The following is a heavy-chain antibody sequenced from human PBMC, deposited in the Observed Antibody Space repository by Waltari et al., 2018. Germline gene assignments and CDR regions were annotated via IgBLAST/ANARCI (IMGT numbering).Heavy chain of an antibody. CDR2: IYPGDSDT. CDR1: GYSFTSYW. V-gene: IGHV5-51*03. CDR3: ATNYDSSGYYYYYMDV. J-gene: IGHJ6*03. D-gene: IGHD3-22*01. Sequence: EVQLVQSGAEVKKPGESLKISCTGSGYSFTSYWIGCIRPLPGKGLEWMGIIYPGDSDTRYSPSFQGQVTISADKSISTAYLQWSSLKASDTAMYYCATNYDSSGYYYYYMDVWGKGTTVTVSS.